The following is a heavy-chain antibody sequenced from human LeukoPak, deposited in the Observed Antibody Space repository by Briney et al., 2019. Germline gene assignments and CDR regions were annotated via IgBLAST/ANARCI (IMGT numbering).Heavy chain of an antibody. V-gene: IGHV1-69*05. D-gene: IGHD4-17*01. CDR3: ARTNGYGDYALLF. CDR1: GGTFSSYA. Sequence: EASVKVSCKASGGTFSSYAISWVRQAPGQGLEWMGGIIPIFGTANYAQKFQGRVTITTDESTSTAYMELSSLRSEDTAVYYCARTNGYGDYALLFWGQGTLVTVSS. CDR2: IIPIFGTA. J-gene: IGHJ4*02.